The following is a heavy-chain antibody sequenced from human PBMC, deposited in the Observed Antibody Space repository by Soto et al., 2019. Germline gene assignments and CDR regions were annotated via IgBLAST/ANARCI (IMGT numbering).Heavy chain of an antibody. CDR3: ANFLSSVGATYDDAFDI. CDR1: GFTFSSYG. V-gene: IGHV3-30*18. Sequence: PGGSMRLSCAASGFTFSSYGMHWVRKATGKGLEWVAVISYDGSNKYYADSVKGRFTISRDNSKNTLYLQMNSLRAEDTAVYYCANFLSSVGATYDDAFDIWGQGTMVTVSS. D-gene: IGHD1-26*01. J-gene: IGHJ3*02. CDR2: ISYDGSNK.